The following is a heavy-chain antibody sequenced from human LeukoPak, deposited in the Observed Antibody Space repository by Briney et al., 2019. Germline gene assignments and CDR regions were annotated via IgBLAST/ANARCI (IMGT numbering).Heavy chain of an antibody. Sequence: PGGSLRLSCAASGFTFSDHYMDWVRQAPGKGLEWVSVISGSGGSTYYADSVKGRFTISRDNSKNTLYLQMKSLRAEDTAVYYCAKDFKQKYYFDYWGQGTLVTVSS. D-gene: IGHD1/OR15-1a*01. CDR3: AKDFKQKYYFDY. CDR1: GFTFSDHY. V-gene: IGHV3-23*01. CDR2: ISGSGGST. J-gene: IGHJ4*02.